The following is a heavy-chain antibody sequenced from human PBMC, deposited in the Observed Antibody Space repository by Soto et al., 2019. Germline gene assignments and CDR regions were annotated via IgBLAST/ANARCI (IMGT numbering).Heavy chain of an antibody. V-gene: IGHV3-30*18. CDR2: ISYDGSNK. CDR3: AKDSVMDLYFDY. CDR1: GFTFSSYG. D-gene: IGHD2-2*03. J-gene: IGHJ4*02. Sequence: ALRLSCAASGFTFSSYGMHWVRQAPGKGLEWVAVISYDGSNKYYADSVKGRFTISRDNSKNTLYLQMNSLRAEDTAVYYCAKDSVMDLYFDYWGQGTLVTVSS.